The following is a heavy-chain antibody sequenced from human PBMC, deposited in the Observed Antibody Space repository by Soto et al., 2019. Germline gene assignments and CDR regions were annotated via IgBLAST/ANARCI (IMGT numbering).Heavy chain of an antibody. J-gene: IGHJ4*02. CDR2: IHQTEIT. CDR1: GGSISSAGYS. V-gene: IGHV4-30-2*01. Sequence: QLQLQESGSGLVKPSQTLSLTCAVSGGSISSAGYSWSWIRQPPGKGLEWIGYIHQTEITYYNPSLKRRVTISLDRSNSQFSLNLTSVTAADTAVYFCVRDRKQSNYFENWGQGTLVTVSS. CDR3: VRDRKQSNYFEN.